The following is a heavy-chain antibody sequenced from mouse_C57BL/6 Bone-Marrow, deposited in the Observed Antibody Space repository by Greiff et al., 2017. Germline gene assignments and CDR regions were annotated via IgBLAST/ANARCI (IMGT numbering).Heavy chain of an antibody. CDR3: AREDYYEGFAY. V-gene: IGHV5-4*01. CDR2: ISDGGRYT. Sequence: EVHLVESGGGLVKPGGSLKLSCAASGFTFSSYAMSWVRTTPEKRLEWVATISDGGRYTYYPDNVKGRFTISRDNAKNNLYLQMSQLKSEDTAMYDCAREDYYEGFAYWGQGTLVTVSA. J-gene: IGHJ3*01. D-gene: IGHD2-4*01. CDR1: GFTFSSYA.